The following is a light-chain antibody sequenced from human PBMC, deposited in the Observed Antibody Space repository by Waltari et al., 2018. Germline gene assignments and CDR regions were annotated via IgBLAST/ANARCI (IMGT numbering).Light chain of an antibody. CDR1: SSNIAINV. J-gene: IGLJ3*02. Sequence: QSVLTQPPSAAGSPGQRVTIFCSGSSSNIAINVVPWFQQFPGKAPKLLIYRSDQRPSGVPDRFSGSKSGTSASLAISGLHPEDEADYYCAAWDDSLRGHWVFGGGTKVTVL. CDR3: AAWDDSLRGHWV. V-gene: IGLV1-44*01. CDR2: RSD.